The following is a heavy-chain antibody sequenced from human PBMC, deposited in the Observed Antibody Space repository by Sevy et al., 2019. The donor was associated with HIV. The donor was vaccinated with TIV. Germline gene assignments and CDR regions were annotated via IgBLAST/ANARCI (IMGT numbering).Heavy chain of an antibody. V-gene: IGHV3-23*01. D-gene: IGHD3-10*01. CDR3: AKHSSVYGSGSYYSSNGMDV. Sequence: GGSLRLSCAASGFTFSSYAMSWVRQAPGKGLEWVSAISGSGGSTYYADSVKGRFTISRDNSKNTLNLQMNSLRAEGTAVYYCAKHSSVYGSGSYYSSNGMDVWGQGTTVTVSS. J-gene: IGHJ6*02. CDR2: ISGSGGST. CDR1: GFTFSSYA.